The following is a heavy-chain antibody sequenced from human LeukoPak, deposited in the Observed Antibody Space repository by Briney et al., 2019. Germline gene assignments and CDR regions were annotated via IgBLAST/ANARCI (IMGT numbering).Heavy chain of an antibody. V-gene: IGHV4-59*01. CDR2: IYYSGST. J-gene: IGHJ4*02. CDR3: ARLSVEMTTSRIFDY. Sequence: SETLSLTCTVSGGSISSYYWNWIRQPPGKGLEWIGYIYYSGSTNYNPSLKSRATISVDTSKSQFSLKLSSVTAADTAVYYCARLSVEMTTSRIFDYWGQGTLVTVSS. CDR1: GGSISSYY. D-gene: IGHD5-24*01.